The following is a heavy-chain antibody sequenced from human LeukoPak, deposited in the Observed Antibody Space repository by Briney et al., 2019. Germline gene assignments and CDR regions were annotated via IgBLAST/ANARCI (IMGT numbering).Heavy chain of an antibody. V-gene: IGHV4-34*01. CDR3: ARDGPGYCSPTSCSDNWFDP. Sequence: SETLSLTCAVYGGSFSGYYWSWIRQPPGKGLEWIGEINHSGSTNYNPSLKSRVTISVDTSKNQFSLKLSSVTAADTAVYICARDGPGYCSPTSCSDNWFDPWGQGALVTVSS. CDR1: GGSFSGYY. D-gene: IGHD2-2*01. J-gene: IGHJ5*02. CDR2: INHSGST.